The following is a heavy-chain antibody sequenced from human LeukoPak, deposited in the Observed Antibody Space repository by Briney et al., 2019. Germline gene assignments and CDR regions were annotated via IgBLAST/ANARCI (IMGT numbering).Heavy chain of an antibody. CDR2: IYHGGST. CDR3: ARTHSHYDILTGNFDY. V-gene: IGHV4-38-2*02. D-gene: IGHD3-9*01. CDR1: GYSISSGYY. Sequence: KPSETLSLTCTVSGYSISSGYYWGWIRQSPGKGLEWIGSIYHGGSTYYNPSLRSRVIVSVDTSKNHFSLKMSSVTAADTAVYYCARTHSHYDILTGNFDYWGQGTLVTVSS. J-gene: IGHJ4*02.